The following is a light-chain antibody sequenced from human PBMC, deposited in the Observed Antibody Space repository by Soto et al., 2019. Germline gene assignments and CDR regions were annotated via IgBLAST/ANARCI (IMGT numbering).Light chain of an antibody. CDR2: EVS. J-gene: IGLJ3*02. Sequence: QSALTQPASVSGSPGQSITISCTGTSSDVGGYNYVSWFQQHPGKAPKLKIYEVSNRPSGVSNRFSGSKSGNTASLTISDLQAEDEADYYCTSFTTISTWVFGGGTKVTVL. V-gene: IGLV2-14*01. CDR3: TSFTTISTWV. CDR1: SSDVGGYNY.